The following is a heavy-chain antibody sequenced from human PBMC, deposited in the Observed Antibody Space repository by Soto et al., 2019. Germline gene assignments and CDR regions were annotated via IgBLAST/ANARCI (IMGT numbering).Heavy chain of an antibody. J-gene: IGHJ6*02. CDR3: ARVPGYSSSWFIYYYGMDV. D-gene: IGHD6-13*01. V-gene: IGHV4-34*01. Sequence: SETLSLTCAVYGGSFSGYYWSWIRQPPGKGLEWIGEINHSGSTNYNPSLKSRVTISVDTSKNQFSLKLSSVTAAATAVYYCARVPGYSSSWFIYYYGMDVWGQGTTVTVSS. CDR2: INHSGST. CDR1: GGSFSGYY.